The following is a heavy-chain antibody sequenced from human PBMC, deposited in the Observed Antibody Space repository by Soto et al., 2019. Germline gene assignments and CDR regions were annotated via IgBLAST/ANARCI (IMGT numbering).Heavy chain of an antibody. V-gene: IGHV3-33*01. J-gene: IGHJ4*02. CDR1: GFTFSSYG. Sequence: GGSLRLSCAASGFTFSSYGMHWVRQAPGKGLEWVAVIWYDGSNKYYADSVKGRFTISRDNSKNTLYLQMNSLRAEDTAVYYCARDGSYYYDSSGYTNWGQGTLVTVSS. D-gene: IGHD3-22*01. CDR2: IWYDGSNK. CDR3: ARDGSYYYDSSGYTN.